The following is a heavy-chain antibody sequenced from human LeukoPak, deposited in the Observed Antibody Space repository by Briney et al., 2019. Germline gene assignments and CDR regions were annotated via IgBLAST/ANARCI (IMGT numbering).Heavy chain of an antibody. Sequence: ASVKVSCKASGGTFSSYAISWVRQAPGQGLEWMGRIIPILGIANYAQKFQGRVTITADKSTSTAYMELSSLRSEDTAVYYCARDPGGVANWFDPWGQGTLVTVSS. CDR2: IIPILGIA. D-gene: IGHD3-16*01. V-gene: IGHV1-69*04. J-gene: IGHJ5*02. CDR3: ARDPGGVANWFDP. CDR1: GGTFSSYA.